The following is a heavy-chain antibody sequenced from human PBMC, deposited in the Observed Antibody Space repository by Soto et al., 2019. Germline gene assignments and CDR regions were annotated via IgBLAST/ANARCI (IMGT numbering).Heavy chain of an antibody. J-gene: IGHJ3*02. D-gene: IGHD3-16*02. CDR1: GFTFSSYA. CDR3: AKDLEAYDYIWGSYRYCAFDI. V-gene: IGHV3-23*01. CDR2: ISGSGGST. Sequence: GGSLSLSCAASGFTFSSYAMSWVRQAPGKGLEWVSAISGSGGSTYYADSVKGRFTISRDNSKNTLYLQMNSLRAEDTAVYYCAKDLEAYDYIWGSYRYCAFDIWGQGTMVTVSS.